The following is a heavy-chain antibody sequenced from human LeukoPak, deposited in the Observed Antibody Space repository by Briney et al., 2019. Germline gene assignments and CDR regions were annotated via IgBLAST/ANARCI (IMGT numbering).Heavy chain of an antibody. D-gene: IGHD6-19*01. CDR3: ARGPLIAVAAKDY. V-gene: IGHV1-8*03. J-gene: IGHJ4*02. CDR1: GCTFTSYD. Sequence: GASVKVSCKASGCTFTSYDINWVRQATGQGLEWMGWMNPNSGNTGYAQKFQGRVTITRNTSISTAYMELSSLRSEDTAVYYCARGPLIAVAAKDYWGQGTLVTVSS. CDR2: MNPNSGNT.